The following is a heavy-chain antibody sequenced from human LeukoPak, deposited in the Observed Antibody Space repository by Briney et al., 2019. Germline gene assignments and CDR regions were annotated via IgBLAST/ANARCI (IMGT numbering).Heavy chain of an antibody. D-gene: IGHD2-21*02. CDR2: IYHSGKT. V-gene: IGHV4-30-2*06. Sequence: PSETLSLTCTVSRYSIEGSGGFYWSWIRQFPGKGLEWIGHIYHSGKTLYNPSLKGRVTISVDKSKRQFSLELASVTAADTATYFCARDDFDGGNYYSGIDIWGQGILVTVSS. CDR1: RYSIEGSGGFY. CDR3: ARDDFDGGNYYSGIDI. J-gene: IGHJ4*02.